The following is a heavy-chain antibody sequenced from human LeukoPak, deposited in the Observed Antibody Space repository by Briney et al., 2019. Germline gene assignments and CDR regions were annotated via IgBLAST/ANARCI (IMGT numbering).Heavy chain of an antibody. CDR1: GFTFSNAW. Sequence: GGSLRLSCAASGFTFSNAWMSWVRQAPGKGLEWVGRIKSKTDGGTTDYAALVKGRFTISRDDSENTLYLQMNSLKTEDTAVYYCTTVVVEGWLVPEYFQHWGQGTLVTVSS. D-gene: IGHD6-19*01. CDR3: TTVVVEGWLVPEYFQH. V-gene: IGHV3-15*01. CDR2: IKSKTDGGTT. J-gene: IGHJ1*01.